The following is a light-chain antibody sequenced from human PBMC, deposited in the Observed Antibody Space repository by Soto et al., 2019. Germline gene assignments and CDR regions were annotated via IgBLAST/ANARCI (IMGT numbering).Light chain of an antibody. CDR1: QSVSRY. J-gene: IGKJ4*01. CDR3: QQRFSWPPT. V-gene: IGKV3-11*01. Sequence: EIGLTQSPATLSLSPGDRATLSCRASQSVSRYLAWYQQKPGQDPRLLIHDTSTRATGVPDTFSGSGSGTEFTLTISSLEPEESAMYYCQQRFSWPPTFGGGTHVEIK. CDR2: DTS.